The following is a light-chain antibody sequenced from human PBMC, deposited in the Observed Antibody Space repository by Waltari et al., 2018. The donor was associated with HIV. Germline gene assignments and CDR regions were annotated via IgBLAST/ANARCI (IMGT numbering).Light chain of an antibody. V-gene: IGLV2-23*02. J-gene: IGLJ2*01. CDR2: DVN. CDR1: SSDVGDYNY. CDR3: CSYAGSSTVV. Sequence: QSALTQPASVSGSPGQSITISCTGTSSDVGDYNYVSWYQQHPGKAPKLMIYDVNKRPSGGSNRSSGSKSGNTASLTISGLQAEDEADYCCCSYAGSSTVVFGGGTKLTVL.